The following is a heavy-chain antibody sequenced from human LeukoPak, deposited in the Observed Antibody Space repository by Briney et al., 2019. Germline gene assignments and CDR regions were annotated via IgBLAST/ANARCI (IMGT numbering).Heavy chain of an antibody. Sequence: SDPLTLTCILPSGSISSSSYYWPWIRKSPGKGLECIGTFSYGGSAYYNPSLTSRVPISKDTSDNQFSLRLYSVAAADTAVYYCARKQTGIMYDGWGHGAQVTVSS. V-gene: IGHV4-39*07. CDR3: ARKQTGIMYDG. J-gene: IGHJ4*01. CDR1: SGSISSSSYY. D-gene: IGHD1-1*01. CDR2: FSYGGSA.